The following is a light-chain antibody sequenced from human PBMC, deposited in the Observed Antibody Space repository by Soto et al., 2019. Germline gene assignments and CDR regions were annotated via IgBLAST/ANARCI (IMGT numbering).Light chain of an antibody. CDR1: SGHSSYI. J-gene: IGLJ3*02. CDR2: LEGIGSY. V-gene: IGLV4-60*02. CDR3: ETWDSSTHV. Sequence: QSVLTQSSSASASLGSSVKLTCTLSSGHSSYIIAWHQQQPGKAPRYLMKLEGIGSYNKGSGVPDRFSGSSSGADRYLTISNLQFEDEADYYCETWDSSTHVFGGGTKLTVL.